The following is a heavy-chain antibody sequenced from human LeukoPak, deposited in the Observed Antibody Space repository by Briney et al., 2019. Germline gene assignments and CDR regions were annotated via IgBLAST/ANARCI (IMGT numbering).Heavy chain of an antibody. V-gene: IGHV3-66*01. J-gene: IGHJ4*02. Sequence: PGGSLRLSCTASGLTVFTNYMSWVRQAPGKSLEWVSLISSGGSPYYADSVRDRFTISRDNSKTTLSLQMNNLRAEDTAVYYCARDWGSWNYDYWGQGSLVTVSS. CDR1: GLTVFTNY. CDR3: ARDWGSWNYDY. CDR2: ISSGGSP. D-gene: IGHD1-7*01.